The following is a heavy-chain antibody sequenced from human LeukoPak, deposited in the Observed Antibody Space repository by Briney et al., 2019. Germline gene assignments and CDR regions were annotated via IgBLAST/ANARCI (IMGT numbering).Heavy chain of an antibody. V-gene: IGHV1-8*01. CDR1: GYTFTSYD. CDR3: ARVHRSGYDFWSGYYCLDY. J-gene: IGHJ4*02. D-gene: IGHD3-3*01. CDR2: MNPNSGNT. Sequence: EASVKVSCKASGYTFTSYDINWVRQATGQGLEWMGWMNPNSGNTGYAQKFQGRVTMTRNTSISTAYMELSSLRSEDTAVYYCARVHRSGYDFWSGYYCLDYWGQGTLVTVSS.